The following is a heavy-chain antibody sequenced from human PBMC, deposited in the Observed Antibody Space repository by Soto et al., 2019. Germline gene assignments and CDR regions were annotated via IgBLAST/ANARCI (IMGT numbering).Heavy chain of an antibody. CDR1: GASFSGYY. D-gene: IGHD2-2*02. Sequence: ETLCLTCAVYGASFSGYYWSWIRQPPGKGLEWIGEINHSGSTNYNPSLKSRVTISVDTSKNQFSLKLSSVTAADTAVYHCARGRGDRYCSSTSCYTGYYYYGMGVWGQGTTVTAP. CDR3: ARGRGDRYCSSTSCYTGYYYYGMGV. V-gene: IGHV4-34*01. J-gene: IGHJ6*02. CDR2: INHSGST.